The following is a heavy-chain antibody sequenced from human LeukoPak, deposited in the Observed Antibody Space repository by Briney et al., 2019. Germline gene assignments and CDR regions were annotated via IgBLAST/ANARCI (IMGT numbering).Heavy chain of an antibody. J-gene: IGHJ4*02. Sequence: ASVKVSCKASGGTFSSYAISWVRQAPGQGLEWMGGIIPIFGTANYAQKLQGRVTITTDESTRTAYMELSSLRSEDTAVYYCAGGTYYYDRSGYSHFAYWGQGTLVTVSS. V-gene: IGHV1-69*05. CDR3: AGGTYYYDRSGYSHFAY. CDR1: GGTFSSYA. D-gene: IGHD3-22*01. CDR2: IIPIFGTA.